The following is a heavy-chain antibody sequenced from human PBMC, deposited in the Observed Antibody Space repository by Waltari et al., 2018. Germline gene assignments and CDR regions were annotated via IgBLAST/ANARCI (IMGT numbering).Heavy chain of an antibody. CDR2: IYSGGDA. CDR3: ARGDERLARYHFDD. V-gene: IGHV4-61*02. J-gene: IGHJ4*02. CDR1: GGSMHSHTYY. Sequence: QVLLQESGPGLVKPSQTLSLTCTVSGGSMHSHTYYWGWIRQPAGKGLEGIGRIYSGGDARYSPSLERRVTMSVDRSKNQFSLKIFSVTAADAAVYYCARGDERLARYHFDDWGQGTQVIVSS. D-gene: IGHD1-1*01.